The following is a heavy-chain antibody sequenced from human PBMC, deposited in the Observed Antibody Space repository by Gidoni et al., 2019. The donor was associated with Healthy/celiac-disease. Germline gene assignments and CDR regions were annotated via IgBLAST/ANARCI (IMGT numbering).Heavy chain of an antibody. CDR2: ISGSGGST. D-gene: IGHD6-19*01. CDR3: AKDGGGMAVAGTNAKTPSYWYFDL. Sequence: MSWVRQAPGKGREWVAAISGSGGSTYYADSVKGRFTISRDNSKNTLYLQMNSLRAEDTAVYYCAKDGGGMAVAGTNAKTPSYWYFDLWGHGTLVTVSS. J-gene: IGHJ2*01. V-gene: IGHV3-23*01.